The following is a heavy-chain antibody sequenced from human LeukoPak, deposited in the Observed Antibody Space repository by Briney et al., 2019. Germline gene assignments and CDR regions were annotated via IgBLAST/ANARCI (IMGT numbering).Heavy chain of an antibody. CDR2: ISGSGGST. J-gene: IGHJ6*03. D-gene: IGHD2-15*01. Sequence: GGSLRLSCAASGFTFSSYAMSWVRQAPGKGLEWVSAISGSGGSTYYADSVKGRFTISRDNSENTLYLQMNSLRAEDTAVYYCAKVGCSGGSCYRYYYYMDVWGKGTTVTVSS. V-gene: IGHV3-23*01. CDR3: AKVGCSGGSCYRYYYYMDV. CDR1: GFTFSSYA.